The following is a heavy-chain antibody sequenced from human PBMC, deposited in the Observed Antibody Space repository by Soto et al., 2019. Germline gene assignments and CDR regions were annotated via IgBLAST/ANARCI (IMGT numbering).Heavy chain of an antibody. D-gene: IGHD2-2*01. V-gene: IGHV3-23*01. Sequence: GGSLRLSCAASGITFAHYAMTWVRQAPGKGLEWVSAISGSGGSTYYADSVKGRFTISRDNSKNTLYLQMNSLRAEDTAVYYCAKDQGFVVVPAARDYYYYYGMDVWGQGTTVTVSS. CDR1: GITFAHYA. J-gene: IGHJ6*02. CDR3: AKDQGFVVVPAARDYYYYYGMDV. CDR2: ISGSGGST.